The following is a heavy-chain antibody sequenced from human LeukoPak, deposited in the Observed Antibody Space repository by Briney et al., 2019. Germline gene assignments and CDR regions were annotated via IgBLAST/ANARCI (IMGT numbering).Heavy chain of an antibody. J-gene: IGHJ4*02. CDR1: GVTFSSYP. V-gene: IGHV3-30*03. CDR3: GRGGNSRYYHY. D-gene: IGHD3-10*01. CDR2: ISFAGSAQ. Sequence: GRSLRLSCAASGVTFSSYPMRWVRQAPGEGLEWVAGISFAGSAQNYADPLKGRFTISRDNSKNTLYLQMSSLRAEDTALYYWGRGGNSRYYHYWGQGILVTVSS.